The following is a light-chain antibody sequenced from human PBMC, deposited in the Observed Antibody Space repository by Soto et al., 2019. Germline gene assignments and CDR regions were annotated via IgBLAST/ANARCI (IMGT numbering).Light chain of an antibody. CDR2: EDI. CDR1: SSDIGTYNH. J-gene: IGLJ1*01. CDR3: CSYTTSSTLV. V-gene: IGLV2-14*01. Sequence: SALTQPASVSGSPGQSIAISCAGTSSDIGTYNHVSWYQQHPGKAPQLIIYEDINRPSGLSSRFSGSKSGNTASLTISGLQAEDEADYFCCSYTTSSTLVCGTGTKVTV.